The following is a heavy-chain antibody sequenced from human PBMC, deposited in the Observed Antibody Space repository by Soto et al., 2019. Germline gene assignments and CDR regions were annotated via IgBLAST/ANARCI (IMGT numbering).Heavy chain of an antibody. CDR2: IWYDGSNK. Sequence: PGGSLRLSCAASGFTFSSYGMHWVRQAPGKXLEWVAVIWYDGSNKYYADSVKGRFTISRDNSKNTLYLQMNSLRAEDTAVYYRARSYSVLIVYAIRGYGMDVWGQGTTVTVSS. CDR1: GFTFSSYG. J-gene: IGHJ6*02. V-gene: IGHV3-33*01. CDR3: ARSYSVLIVYAIRGYGMDV. D-gene: IGHD2-8*01.